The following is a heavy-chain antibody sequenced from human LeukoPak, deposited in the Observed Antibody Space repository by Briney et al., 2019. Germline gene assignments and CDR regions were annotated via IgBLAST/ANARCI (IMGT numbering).Heavy chain of an antibody. CDR3: AKDIGSSGYYYPDY. Sequence: GGSLRVSCAASGFTFDDYAMHWVRQAPGNGLEWVSGINWNSGSIGYADSVKGRFTISRDNAKNSLYLQMNSLRAEDTALYYCAKDIGSSGYYYPDYWGQGTLVTVSS. J-gene: IGHJ4*02. D-gene: IGHD3-22*01. V-gene: IGHV3-9*01. CDR2: INWNSGSI. CDR1: GFTFDDYA.